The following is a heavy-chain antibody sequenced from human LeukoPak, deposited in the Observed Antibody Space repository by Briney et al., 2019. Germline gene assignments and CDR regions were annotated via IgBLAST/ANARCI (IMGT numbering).Heavy chain of an antibody. V-gene: IGHV4-59*01. CDR3: ARTFSGSYYYYGMDV. J-gene: IGHJ6*02. CDR1: GGSISDYY. CDR2: IYYSGST. D-gene: IGHD1-26*01. Sequence: SETLSLTCTVSGGSISDYYWSWIRQPPGKGLGWIGYIYYSGSTNYNPSLKSRVTISVDTSKNQFSLKLSSVTAADTAIYYCARTFSGSYYYYGMDVWGQGTTVTVSS.